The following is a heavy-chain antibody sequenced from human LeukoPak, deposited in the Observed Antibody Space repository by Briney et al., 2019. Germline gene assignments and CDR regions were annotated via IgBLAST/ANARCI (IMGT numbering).Heavy chain of an antibody. V-gene: IGHV3-33*01. Sequence: GESLRLSCAASGFSFNKYGMHWIRQAPGKGLEWVAYIWSGGSERYYADSVKGRFISSRDNSKSPVDLQMNSLRAHDTAVYYCARDRAYSNSPDGRCHFNSWGQGTLVTVSS. J-gene: IGHJ4*02. CDR2: IWSGGSER. CDR1: GFSFNKYG. D-gene: IGHD6-6*01. CDR3: ARDRAYSNSPDGRCHFNS.